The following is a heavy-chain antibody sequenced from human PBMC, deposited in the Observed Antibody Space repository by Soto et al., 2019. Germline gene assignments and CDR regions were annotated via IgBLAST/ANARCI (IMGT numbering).Heavy chain of an antibody. CDR2: ISSSGSTI. V-gene: IGHV3-11*01. CDR3: ARAWEDGYKNRVVWFDP. Sequence: QVQLVESGGGLVKPGGSLRLSCATSGFTFSDYYMSWIRQAPGKGLEWVSYISSSGSTIYYADSVKGRFTISRDNAKNSLYLHMNSLRAEDTAVYYCARAWEDGYKNRVVWFDPWGQGTLVTVSS. J-gene: IGHJ5*02. CDR1: GFTFSDYY. D-gene: IGHD5-12*01.